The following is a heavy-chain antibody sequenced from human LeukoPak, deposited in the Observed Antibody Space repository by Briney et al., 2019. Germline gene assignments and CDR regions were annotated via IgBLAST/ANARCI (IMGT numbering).Heavy chain of an antibody. CDR2: IYHSGTT. CDR3: ARVGGYGSGSYEAFDI. J-gene: IGHJ3*02. CDR1: GSSINSHY. Sequence: SETLSLTCTVSGSSINSHYWSWIRLSPGTGLEWIGYIYHSGTTKYNPSFKSRVSISMDTSKNQVSLRLTSVTAADTAVYYCARVGGYGSGSYEAFDIWGQGTTVTVSS. D-gene: IGHD3-10*01. V-gene: IGHV4-59*11.